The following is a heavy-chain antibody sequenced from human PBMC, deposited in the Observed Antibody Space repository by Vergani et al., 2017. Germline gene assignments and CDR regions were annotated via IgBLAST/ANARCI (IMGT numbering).Heavy chain of an antibody. D-gene: IGHD3-10*01. Sequence: QVQLQESGPGLVKPSQTLSLTCTVSGGSISGADYYWSWIRQSPGKGLEWIGYSYYSGSTYYNPSLKSRVSISIDTSKNQFSLKLSSVTAADTAVYYCARSWELHIMDFDYWGQGTLVTVSS. CDR2: SYYSGST. V-gene: IGHV4-30-4*08. J-gene: IGHJ4*02. CDR3: ARSWELHIMDFDY. CDR1: GGSISGADYY.